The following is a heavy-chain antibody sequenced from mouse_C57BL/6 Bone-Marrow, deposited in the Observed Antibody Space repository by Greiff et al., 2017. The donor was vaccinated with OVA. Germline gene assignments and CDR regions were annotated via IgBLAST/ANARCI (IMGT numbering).Heavy chain of an antibody. J-gene: IGHJ2*01. D-gene: IGHD2-4*01. CDR3: ARGDYDVGAFDY. V-gene: IGHV1-53*01. Sequence: QVQLKESGTELVKPGASVKLSCKASGYTFTSYWMHWVKQRPGQGLEWIGNINPSNGGTNYTEKFKSKATLTVDKSSSTAYMQLSSLTSEDSAVYYCARGDYDVGAFDYWGQGTTLTVSS. CDR1: GYTFTSYW. CDR2: INPSNGGT.